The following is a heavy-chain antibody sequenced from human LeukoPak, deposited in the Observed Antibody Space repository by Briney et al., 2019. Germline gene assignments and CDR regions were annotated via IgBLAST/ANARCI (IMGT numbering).Heavy chain of an antibody. V-gene: IGHV4-39*07. D-gene: IGHD4-17*01. Sequence: SETLSLTCTVSSGSISSSSYYWGWIRQPPGKGLEWIGSIHYSGSTYYNPSLKSRVTISVDTSKNRFSLKLSSVTAADTAVYYCARAVTTQCYYYYYMDVWGKGTTVTISS. J-gene: IGHJ6*03. CDR3: ARAVTTQCYYYYYMDV. CDR2: IHYSGST. CDR1: SGSISSSSYY.